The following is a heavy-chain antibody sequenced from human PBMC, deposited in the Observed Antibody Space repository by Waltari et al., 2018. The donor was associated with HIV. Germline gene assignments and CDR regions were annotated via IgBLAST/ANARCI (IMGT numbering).Heavy chain of an antibody. D-gene: IGHD3-10*01. CDR1: GYTFTIYG. J-gene: IGHJ6*02. CDR3: AREGYYYGSGTYAPPRYYGMDV. Sequence: QARLVQSGAEVKKPGASVKVSCKTSGYTFTIYGISWVRQAPGQGLEWMGWISPYNGNTYYAQNLKGRVTLTTDSSRTDYMELRSLRSDDTAVYFCAREGYYYGSGTYAPPRYYGMDVWGQGTTVTVSS. V-gene: IGHV1-18*01. CDR2: ISPYNGNT.